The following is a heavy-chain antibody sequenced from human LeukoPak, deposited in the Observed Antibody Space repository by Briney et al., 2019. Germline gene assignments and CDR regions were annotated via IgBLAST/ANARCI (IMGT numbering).Heavy chain of an antibody. Sequence: SETLSLTCTVSGVSIRSYYWSWIRQPPGKGLEWIGYIYYSGSTNYNPSLKSRVTISVDTSKNQFSLKLSSVTAADTAVYYCARHRQWLAPFDYWGQGTLVTVSS. D-gene: IGHD6-19*01. J-gene: IGHJ4*02. CDR1: GVSIRSYY. CDR2: IYYSGST. V-gene: IGHV4-59*08. CDR3: ARHRQWLAPFDY.